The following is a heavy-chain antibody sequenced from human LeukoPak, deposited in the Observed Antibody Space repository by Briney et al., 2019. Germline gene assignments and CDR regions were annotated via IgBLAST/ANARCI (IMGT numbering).Heavy chain of an antibody. J-gene: IGHJ6*02. CDR3: ARDLTGYYLGYYYYGMDV. V-gene: IGHV3-48*03. D-gene: IGHD3-9*01. CDR1: GFTFSSYE. CDR2: ISSSGSTI. Sequence: PGGSLRLSCAASGFTFSSYEMNWVRQAPGKGLEWVSYISSSGSTIYYADSVKGRFTISRDNAKNSLYLQMNSLRAEDTAVYYCARDLTGYYLGYYYYGMDVWGQGTTVTVSS.